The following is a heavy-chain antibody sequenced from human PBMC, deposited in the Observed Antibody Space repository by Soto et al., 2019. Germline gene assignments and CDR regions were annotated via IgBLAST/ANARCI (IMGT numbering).Heavy chain of an antibody. V-gene: IGHV4-59*01. J-gene: IGHJ6*02. Sequence: SETLSLTYTVSGGSISSYYWSGIRQPPGKGLEWIGYIYYSGSTNYNPSLKSRVTISVDTSKNQFSLKLSSVTAADTAVYYCAREGGYSYGLNYYYGMDVWGQGTTVTVSS. CDR1: GGSISSYY. CDR2: IYYSGST. D-gene: IGHD5-18*01. CDR3: AREGGYSYGLNYYYGMDV.